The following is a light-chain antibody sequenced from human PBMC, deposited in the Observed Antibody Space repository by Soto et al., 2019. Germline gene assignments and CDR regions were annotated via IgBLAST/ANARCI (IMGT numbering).Light chain of an antibody. CDR1: QSISSW. V-gene: IGKV1-5*01. J-gene: IGKJ1*01. Sequence: DITMYMSASTLSASVGDRVTITCRASQSISSWLAWYQQKPGKAPKLLIYDASSLESGVPSRFSGSGSGTEFTLTISSLQPDDFAAYYCQQYNSYSTWTFGQGTKVDIK. CDR2: DAS. CDR3: QQYNSYSTWT.